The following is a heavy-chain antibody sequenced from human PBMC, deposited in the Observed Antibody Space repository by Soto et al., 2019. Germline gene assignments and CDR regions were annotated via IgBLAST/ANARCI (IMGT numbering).Heavy chain of an antibody. CDR2: IYYSGST. V-gene: IGHV4-31*03. Sequence: SETLSLTCSVSGGSISSGGYYWSWIRQHPGKGLEWIGYIYYSGSTYYNPSLKSRVTISVDTSKNQFSLKLSSVTAADTAVYYWARDGEAGDGFDYWGQGTLVTVSS. CDR3: ARDGEAGDGFDY. CDR1: GGSISSGGYY. D-gene: IGHD7-27*01. J-gene: IGHJ4*02.